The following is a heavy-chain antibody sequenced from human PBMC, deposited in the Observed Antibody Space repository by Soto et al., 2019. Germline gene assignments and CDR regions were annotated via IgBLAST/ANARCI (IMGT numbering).Heavy chain of an antibody. CDR2: TNPRDGST. V-gene: IGHV1-46*01. CDR1: GYSLSGYY. D-gene: IGHD2-2*01. CDR3: ARSYVTSRPIDF. Sequence: ASLKVSCKASGYSLSGYYMHWGLRAPGQGLEWMGITNPRDGSTNYAQKFQGRVTMTSDTSTSTVYMEMSSLRSDDTAMYYCARSYVTSRPIDFWGQGTLVTVSS. J-gene: IGHJ4*02.